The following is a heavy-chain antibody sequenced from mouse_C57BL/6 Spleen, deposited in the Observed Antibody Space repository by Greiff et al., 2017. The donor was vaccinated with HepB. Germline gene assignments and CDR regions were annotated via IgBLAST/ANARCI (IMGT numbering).Heavy chain of an antibody. D-gene: IGHD1-1*01. Sequence: VQLQQSGPELVKPGASVKISCKASGYTFTDYYMNWVKQSHGKSLEWIGDINPNNGGTSYNQKFKGKATLTVDKSSSTAYMELRSLTSEDSAVYYCARLGGSSPYYAMDYWGQGTSVTVSS. CDR2: INPNNGGT. J-gene: IGHJ4*01. CDR1: GYTFTDYY. CDR3: ARLGGSSPYYAMDY. V-gene: IGHV1-26*01.